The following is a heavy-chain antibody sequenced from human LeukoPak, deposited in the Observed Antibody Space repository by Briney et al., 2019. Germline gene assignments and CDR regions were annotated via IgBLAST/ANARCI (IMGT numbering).Heavy chain of an antibody. CDR2: IYYSGST. CDR3: ARGTGIAVLLAS. J-gene: IGHJ3*01. V-gene: IGHV4-61*01. CDR1: GGSISSGSYY. Sequence: SETLSLTCTVSGGSISSGSYYWSWIRQPPGKGLEWIGYIYYSGSTNYNPSLKSRVTISVDTSKNQFSLKLSSVTAADTAVYYCARGTGIAVLLASWGQGTMVTVSS. D-gene: IGHD6-19*01.